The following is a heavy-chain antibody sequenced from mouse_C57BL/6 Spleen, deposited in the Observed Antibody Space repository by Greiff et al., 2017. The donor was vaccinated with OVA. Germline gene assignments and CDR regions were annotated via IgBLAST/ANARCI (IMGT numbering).Heavy chain of an antibody. J-gene: IGHJ4*01. CDR1: GYTFTSYW. CDR3: ARRSRDYAMDY. CDR2: IDPSDSYT. Sequence: QVQLQQPGAELVMPGASVKLSCKASGYTFTSYWMHWVKQRPGQGLEWIGEIDPSDSYTNYNQKFKGKSTLTVDKSSSTAYMQLSSLTSEDSAVYYGARRSRDYAMDYWGQGTSVTVSS. V-gene: IGHV1-69*01.